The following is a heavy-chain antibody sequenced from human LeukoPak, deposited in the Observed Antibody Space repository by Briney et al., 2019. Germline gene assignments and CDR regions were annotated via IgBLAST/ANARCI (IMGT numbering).Heavy chain of an antibody. CDR3: ARGSLRGIAAAKDAFDI. D-gene: IGHD6-13*01. CDR1: GYTFTGYY. J-gene: IGHJ3*02. V-gene: IGHV1-2*02. Sequence: ASVKVSCKASGYTFTGYYMHWVRQAPGQGLEWMGWINPNSGGTNYAQKFQGRVTMTRDTSISTAYMELSRLRSDDTAVYYCARGSLRGIAAAKDAFDIWGQGTMVTVSS. CDR2: INPNSGGT.